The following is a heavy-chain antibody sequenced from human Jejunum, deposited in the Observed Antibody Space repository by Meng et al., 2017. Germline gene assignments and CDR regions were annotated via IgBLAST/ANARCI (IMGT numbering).Heavy chain of an antibody. D-gene: IGHD6-6*01. Sequence: GPVPEAGPGLVRPSETLSPTCTVSGGSVSSAAYYWNWIRQPPGKGLEWIGYIYYSGGTTYSPSLNSRVTISIDTAKNQVSLKVSSVTAADTAVYYCAHSSSSSSFGFDYWGQGTLVTVSS. J-gene: IGHJ4*02. V-gene: IGHV4-61*08. CDR3: AHSSSSSSFGFDY. CDR1: GGSVSSAAYY. CDR2: IYYSGGT.